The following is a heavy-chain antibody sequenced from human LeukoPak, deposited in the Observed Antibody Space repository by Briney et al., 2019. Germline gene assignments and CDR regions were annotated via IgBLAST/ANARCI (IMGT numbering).Heavy chain of an antibody. CDR2: ISAYNGNT. CDR1: GYTFTSYG. Sequence: ASVKVSCKASGYTFTSYGISWVRQAPGRGLEWMGWISAYNGNTNYAQKLQGRVTMTTDTSTSTAYMELRSLRSDDTAVYYCARAYSSWTHYYYYYMDVWGKGTTVTVSS. J-gene: IGHJ6*03. V-gene: IGHV1-18*01. CDR3: ARAYSSWTHYYYYYMDV. D-gene: IGHD6-6*01.